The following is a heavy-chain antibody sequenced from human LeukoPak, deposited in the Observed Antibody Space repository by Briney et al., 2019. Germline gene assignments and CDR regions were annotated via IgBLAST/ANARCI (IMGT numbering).Heavy chain of an antibody. D-gene: IGHD2-15*01. V-gene: IGHV3-23*01. CDR1: GFTFRSYA. Sequence: GGSLRLSCAASGFTFRSYAVSWVRQAPGKGLEWVSTLGGGGIDTYYADSVKGRFTISRDNSKNTLYLQMNSLRAEDTAVYYCASFDRIYWGQGTLVTVSS. CDR3: ASFDRIY. J-gene: IGHJ4*02. CDR2: LGGGGIDT.